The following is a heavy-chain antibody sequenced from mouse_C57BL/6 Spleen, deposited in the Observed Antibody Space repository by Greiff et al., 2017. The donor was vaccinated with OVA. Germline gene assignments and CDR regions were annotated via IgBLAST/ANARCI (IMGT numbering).Heavy chain of an antibody. J-gene: IGHJ3*01. Sequence: QVQLKQPGAELVMPGASVKLSCTASGYTFTSYWMHWVKQRPGQGLEWIGEIDPSDSYTNYNQKFKGKSTLTVDKSSSTAYMQLSSLTSEDSAVYDCAAGSNYAWFAYWGQGTLVTVSA. CDR1: GYTFTSYW. CDR3: AAGSNYAWFAY. D-gene: IGHD2-5*01. V-gene: IGHV1-69*01. CDR2: IDPSDSYT.